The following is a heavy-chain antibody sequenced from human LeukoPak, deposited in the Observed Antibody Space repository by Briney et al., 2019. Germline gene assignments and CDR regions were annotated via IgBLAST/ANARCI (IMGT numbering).Heavy chain of an antibody. Sequence: GGSLRLSCAASGFTFDDYAMHWVRQAPGKGLEWVSGISWNSGSIGYADSVKGRFTISRDNAKNSLYLQMNSLRAEDTAVYYCARDAVDCSSTSCWVYWGQGTLVTVSS. CDR2: ISWNSGSI. CDR1: GFTFDDYA. D-gene: IGHD2-2*01. J-gene: IGHJ4*02. V-gene: IGHV3-9*01. CDR3: ARDAVDCSSTSCWVY.